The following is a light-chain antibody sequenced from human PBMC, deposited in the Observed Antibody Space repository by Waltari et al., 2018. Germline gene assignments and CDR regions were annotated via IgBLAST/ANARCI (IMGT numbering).Light chain of an antibody. CDR3: QLYGFSPGT. CDR1: QSVNSIS. V-gene: IGKV3D-20*01. Sequence: IVLTQSPATLSLSPGERATLSCGASQSVNSISIAWYQQKPGLAPRLLMYDSSNRATGVPDRFSGSGSGTDFTLTISRLEPEDSAVYYCQLYGFSPGTFGQGTTVEIK. CDR2: DSS. J-gene: IGKJ1*01.